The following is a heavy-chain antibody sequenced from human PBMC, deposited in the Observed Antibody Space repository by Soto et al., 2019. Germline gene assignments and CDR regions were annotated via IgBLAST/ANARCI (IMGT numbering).Heavy chain of an antibody. Sequence: GGSLRLSCAASGFTFSSYGIHWVRQAPGKGLEWVAVIWYDGSNKYYADSVKGRFTISRDNSKNTLYLQMNSLRAEDTAVYYCARGYYDFWSGYPISAAEYFQHWGQGTLVTVSS. J-gene: IGHJ1*01. CDR3: ARGYYDFWSGYPISAAEYFQH. CDR1: GFTFSSYG. CDR2: IWYDGSNK. V-gene: IGHV3-33*08. D-gene: IGHD3-3*01.